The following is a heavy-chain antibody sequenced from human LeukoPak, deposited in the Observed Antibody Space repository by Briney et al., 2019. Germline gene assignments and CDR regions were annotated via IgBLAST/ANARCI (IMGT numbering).Heavy chain of an antibody. Sequence: GGSLRLSCAASGFTFSSYSMNWVRQAPGKGLEWVSYISSSSSTIYYADSVKGRFTISRDNAKNSLYLQMNSLRAEDTAVYYCARGAGGKTIFGVVIPYYYYMDVWGKGTTVTVSS. CDR3: ARGAGGKTIFGVVIPYYYYMDV. V-gene: IGHV3-48*04. CDR2: ISSSSSTI. J-gene: IGHJ6*03. CDR1: GFTFSSYS. D-gene: IGHD3-3*01.